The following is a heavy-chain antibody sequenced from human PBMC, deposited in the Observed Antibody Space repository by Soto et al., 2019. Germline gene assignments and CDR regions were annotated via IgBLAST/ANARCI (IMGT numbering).Heavy chain of an antibody. V-gene: IGHV1-18*01. CDR3: ARDAPIEAAATWGWSRRNNWFDP. CDR1: GYTFTSYG. J-gene: IGHJ5*02. Sequence: GASVKVSCKASGYTFTSYGISWVRQAPGQGLEWMGWISAYNGNTNYAQKLQGRVTMTTDTSTSTAYMELRSLRSDDTAVYYCARDAPIEAAATWGWSRRNNWFDPWGQGTLVTVSS. D-gene: IGHD6-13*01. CDR2: ISAYNGNT.